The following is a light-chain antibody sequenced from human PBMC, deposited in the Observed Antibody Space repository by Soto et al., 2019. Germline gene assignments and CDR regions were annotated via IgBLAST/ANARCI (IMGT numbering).Light chain of an antibody. J-gene: IGKJ1*01. V-gene: IGKV3-20*01. Sequence: EIVLPPPPGTLFLSPGERATLSCRASQIFTSNSLAWYQQKPGQAPRLLVYGASIRATGIPDRFSGGGSGTESTLTISRLEPEDFAVDYCQQYSDSPTFGRGTKGDIK. CDR2: GAS. CDR3: QQYSDSPT. CDR1: QIFTSNS.